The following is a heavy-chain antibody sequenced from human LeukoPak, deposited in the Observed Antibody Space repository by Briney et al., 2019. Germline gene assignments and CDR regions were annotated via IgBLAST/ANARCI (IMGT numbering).Heavy chain of an antibody. CDR1: GFTFSNYW. CDR3: GRSMDF. J-gene: IGHJ6*02. V-gene: IGHV3-7*01. Sequence: GGSLRLSCAASGFTFSNYWMHWVCQAPGKGLEWVATIKQDGSEKYYVDSAKGRFTISRDNAKNSLYLQMNSLRAEDTAVYYCGRSMDFWGQGTTVTVSS. CDR2: IKQDGSEK.